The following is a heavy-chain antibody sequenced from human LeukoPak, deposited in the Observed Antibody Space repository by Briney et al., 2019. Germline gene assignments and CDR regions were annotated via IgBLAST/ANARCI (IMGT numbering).Heavy chain of an antibody. CDR2: ISGSGANT. Sequence: GGSLRLSCAASGFTFSTYAMSWVRQAPGKGLEWVSTISGSGANTYYADSVRGRFTISRDNSKNTLYLHMNSLRAEDTAVYYCAKEGAGYSKPYYFDYWGQGTLVTVYS. CDR1: GFTFSTYA. J-gene: IGHJ4*02. V-gene: IGHV3-23*01. D-gene: IGHD3-9*01. CDR3: AKEGAGYSKPYYFDY.